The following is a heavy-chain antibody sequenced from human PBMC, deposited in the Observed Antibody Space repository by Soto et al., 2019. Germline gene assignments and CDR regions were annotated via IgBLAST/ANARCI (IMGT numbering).Heavy chain of an antibody. Sequence: QPGGSLRLSCAASGFTFSSYAMHWVRQAPGKGLEWVAVISYDGSNKYYADSVKGRFTISRDNSKNTLYLQMNSLRAEDTAVYYCARDSLYYYDSSGYVIYYYYYGMDVWGQGTTVTVSS. D-gene: IGHD3-22*01. CDR2: ISYDGSNK. CDR1: GFTFSSYA. V-gene: IGHV3-30-3*01. J-gene: IGHJ6*01. CDR3: ARDSLYYYDSSGYVIYYYYYGMDV.